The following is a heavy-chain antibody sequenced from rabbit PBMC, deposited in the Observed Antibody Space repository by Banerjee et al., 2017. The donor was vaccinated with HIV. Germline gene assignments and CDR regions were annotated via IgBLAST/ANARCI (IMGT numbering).Heavy chain of an antibody. CDR3: ARTDSDWYVGMDL. J-gene: IGHJ3*01. V-gene: IGHV1S45*01. D-gene: IGHD7-1*01. Sequence: QEQLEESGGDLVKPEGSLTLTCTASGFSFSSYWIYWVRQAPGKGLEWIGCTHTADGNTYYASWAKGRFTISKTSSTTVTLQMTSLTAADTATYFCARTDSDWYVGMDLWGQGTLVTVS. CDR2: THTADGNT. CDR1: GFSFSSYW.